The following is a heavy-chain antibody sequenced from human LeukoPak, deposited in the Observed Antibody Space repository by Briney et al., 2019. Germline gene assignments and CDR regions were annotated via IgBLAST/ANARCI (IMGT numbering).Heavy chain of an antibody. CDR2: IKQDGGER. J-gene: IGHJ4*02. Sequence: GGSLRLSCTASGFTFDNYWMTWVRQPPGKGLEWVANIKQDGGERYYVDSVRGRFTISRDNSKKSLYLQMNSLRAEDTAVYYCVRDGRPLDYWGQGTLVIVS. CDR3: VRDGRPLDY. D-gene: IGHD3/OR15-3a*01. CDR1: GFTFDNYW. V-gene: IGHV3-7*01.